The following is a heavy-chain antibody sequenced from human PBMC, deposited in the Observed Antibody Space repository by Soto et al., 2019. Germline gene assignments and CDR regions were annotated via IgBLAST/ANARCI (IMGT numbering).Heavy chain of an antibody. V-gene: IGHV3-23*01. CDR3: AKVGTTVY. CDR2: ISGSGGST. D-gene: IGHD1-7*01. Sequence: EVQLLESGGGLVQPGGSLRLSCATSGFTFTTYVMSWVRQAPGKGLEWVSAISGSGGSTYHADAVRGRFTISRDNSKTTLYLQMNSLRAEDTALYYCAKVGTTVYWGQGTLVTVSS. CDR1: GFTFTTYV. J-gene: IGHJ4*02.